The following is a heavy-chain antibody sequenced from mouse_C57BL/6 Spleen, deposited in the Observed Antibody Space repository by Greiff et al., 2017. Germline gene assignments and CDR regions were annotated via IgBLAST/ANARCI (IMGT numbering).Heavy chain of an antibody. CDR1: GYTFTSYG. CDR3: AREGYYRNYFDY. CDR2: IYPRSGNT. D-gene: IGHD2-3*01. Sequence: VQLVESGAELARPGASVKLSCKASGYTFTSYGISWVKQRTGQGLEWIGEIYPRSGNTYYNEKFKGKATLTADKSSSTAYMELRSLTSEDSAVYFCAREGYYRNYFDYWGQGTTLTVSS. V-gene: IGHV1-81*01. J-gene: IGHJ2*01.